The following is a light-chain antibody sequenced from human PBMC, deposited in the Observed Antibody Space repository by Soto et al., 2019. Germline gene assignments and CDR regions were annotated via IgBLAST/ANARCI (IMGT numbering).Light chain of an antibody. CDR2: AAP. CDR1: QGISSY. Sequence: DIQMTQSPSTLSGSVGYRFTITCRASQGISSYLAWYQQKPGKAPELLMYAAPTLQSGVPSRFSGSGSGTEFALTISSLQPEDFATYYCQQLKNYPLTFGGGTKVDIK. J-gene: IGKJ4*01. V-gene: IGKV1-9*01. CDR3: QQLKNYPLT.